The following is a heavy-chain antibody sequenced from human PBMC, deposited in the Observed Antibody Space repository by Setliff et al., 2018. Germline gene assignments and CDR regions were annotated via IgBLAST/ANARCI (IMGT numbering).Heavy chain of an antibody. CDR3: VRDDADNYDAFDN. CDR2: IKQDGSTK. J-gene: IGHJ3*02. CDR1: GFSFSRHW. D-gene: IGHD3-22*01. V-gene: IGHV3-7*01. Sequence: GESLTISCVVSGFSFSRHWMSWVRQAPGKGLEWVADIKQDGSTKYYLDSVKGRFTISXXXAKXXXXXXXXXLRADDTGVYYCVRDDADNYDAFDNWGQGTLVTVSS.